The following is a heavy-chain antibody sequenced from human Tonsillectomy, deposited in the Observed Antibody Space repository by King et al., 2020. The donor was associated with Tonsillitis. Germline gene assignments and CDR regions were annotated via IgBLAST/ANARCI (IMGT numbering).Heavy chain of an antibody. V-gene: IGHV2-70*04. CDR3: ARGSSGGGLDF. D-gene: IGHD6-19*01. J-gene: IGHJ4*02. CDR2: ICWDEDK. Sequence: VTLKESGPSLVKPTQTLTLTCSFSGFSLKTSEMRVSWIRQPPGKALEWLSRICWDEDKFYSTSLKTRLTTSKDTPKNQVVLTMTNMDPVDTATYYCARGSSGGGLDFWGQGTLVTVSS. CDR1: GFSLKTSEMR.